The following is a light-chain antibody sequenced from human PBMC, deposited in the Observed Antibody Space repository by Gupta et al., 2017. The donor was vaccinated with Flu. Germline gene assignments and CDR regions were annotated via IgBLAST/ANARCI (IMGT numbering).Light chain of an antibody. Sequence: DIQMTQSPSSLSASVGDRVTITCRASQNIRRYLNWYQHKPGKAPNLLIYGASSLQSGVPSRFSGSGSGTDFTLTISRLQPEDFATYYCQQSDNIPPTFGPGTKVDIK. CDR3: QQSDNIPPT. CDR1: QNIRRY. CDR2: GAS. V-gene: IGKV1-39*01. J-gene: IGKJ3*01.